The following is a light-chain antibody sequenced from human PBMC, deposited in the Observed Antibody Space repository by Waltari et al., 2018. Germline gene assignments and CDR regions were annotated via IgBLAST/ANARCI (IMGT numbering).Light chain of an antibody. V-gene: IGKV4-1*01. CDR2: RAS. CDR3: QQYYSTST. CDR1: QSGLSSSNNRNY. J-gene: IGKJ2*01. Sequence: DIVMTLSPDSLAVSLGERDTINCKASQSGLSSSNNRNYLAWYQQKPGQPPKLLIYRASTRESGVPDRFSGSGSGTDFTLTISSLQTEDVAVYYCQQYYSTSTFGQGTKVEIK.